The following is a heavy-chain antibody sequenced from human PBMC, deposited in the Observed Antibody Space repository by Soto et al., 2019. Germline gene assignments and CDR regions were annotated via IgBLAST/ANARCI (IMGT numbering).Heavy chain of an antibody. D-gene: IGHD6-19*01. CDR2: INHSGST. Sequence: PSETLSLTCAVYGGSFSGYYWSWIRQPPGKGLEWIGEINHSGSTNYNPSLKSRVTISVDTSKNQFSLKLSSVTAADTAVYYCARAMTAGAVAGTRCLDYWGQGTLVTVSS. V-gene: IGHV4-34*01. CDR1: GGSFSGYY. J-gene: IGHJ4*02. CDR3: ARAMTAGAVAGTRCLDY.